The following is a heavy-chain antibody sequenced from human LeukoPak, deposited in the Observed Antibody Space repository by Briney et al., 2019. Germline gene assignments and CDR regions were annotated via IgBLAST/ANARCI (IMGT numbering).Heavy chain of an antibody. J-gene: IGHJ4*02. V-gene: IGHV4-39*02. CDR1: GASISSSISS. D-gene: IGHD4-17*01. CDR3: ASGTFDDYGDYDRGDYFDH. CDR2: IYYSGLT. Sequence: SETLSLTCTVSGASISSSISSWGWVRQPPGKGPEWIGSIYYSGLTYDNPSLKSRVSISVDPSKNHFSLKVSSVTAADTAVYYCASGTFDDYGDYDRGDYFDHWGQGTLVTVSS.